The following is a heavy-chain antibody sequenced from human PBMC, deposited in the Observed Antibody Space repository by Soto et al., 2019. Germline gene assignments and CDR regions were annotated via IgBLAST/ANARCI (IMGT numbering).Heavy chain of an antibody. CDR2: ISAYNGNT. V-gene: IGHV1-18*01. J-gene: IGHJ1*01. CDR3: ARGDGSYYYDSSGYPGDFQH. CDR1: GYTFTSYG. Sequence: ASVKVSCKASGYTFTSYGISWVRQAPGQGLEWMGWISAYNGNTNYAQKLQGRVTMTTDTSTSTAYMELRSLRSDDTAVYYCARGDGSYYYDSSGYPGDFQHWGQGNLVTVSA. D-gene: IGHD3-22*01.